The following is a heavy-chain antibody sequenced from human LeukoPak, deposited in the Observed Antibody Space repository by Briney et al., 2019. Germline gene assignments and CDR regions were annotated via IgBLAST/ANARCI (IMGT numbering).Heavy chain of an antibody. CDR2: ISYTGST. CDR3: ARHFSVGLPPRPFDY. J-gene: IGHJ4*02. V-gene: IGHV4-39*01. CDR1: GASISGTSHY. Sequence: PSETLSLTCTVSGASISGTSHYWGWIRLSPRKGLEWIGSISYTGSTYYNPSLRSRVSISVDPSKTQFSLNLHSVTAADTAVYCCARHFSVGLPPRPFDYWGQGTLVTVSS. D-gene: IGHD4-23*01.